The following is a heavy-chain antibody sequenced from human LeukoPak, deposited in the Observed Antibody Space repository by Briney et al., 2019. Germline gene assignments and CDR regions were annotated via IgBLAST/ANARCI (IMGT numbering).Heavy chain of an antibody. V-gene: IGHV3-23*01. CDR3: AKSAYYDSSGFYREYYFDY. Sequence: GGSLRLSCAASRFTFSNYAMSWVRQAPGKGLEWVSTISGSGGSTYYADSVKGRFTISGDNSKNTLHLQMNSLRAEDTAVYYCAKSAYYDSSGFYREYYFDYWGQGTLVTVSS. J-gene: IGHJ4*02. D-gene: IGHD3-22*01. CDR2: ISGSGGST. CDR1: RFTFSNYA.